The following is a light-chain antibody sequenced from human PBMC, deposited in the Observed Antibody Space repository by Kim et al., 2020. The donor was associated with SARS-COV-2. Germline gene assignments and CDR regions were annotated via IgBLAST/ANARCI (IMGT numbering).Light chain of an antibody. CDR1: SSNIGSNT. J-gene: IGLJ1*01. V-gene: IGLV1-44*01. CDR2: TDE. CDR3: AAWDDSLNSFV. Sequence: QSVLTQPPSASGTPGQRVTVSCSGSSSNIGSNTVNWYQQLPGAAPKLLIYTDEQRPSGVPDRFSGSKSGTSASLAISGLLSEDEADYYCAAWDDSLNSFVFGSGTKVTVL.